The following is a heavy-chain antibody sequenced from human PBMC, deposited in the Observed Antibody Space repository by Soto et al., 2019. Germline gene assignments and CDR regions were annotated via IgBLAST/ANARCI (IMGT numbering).Heavy chain of an antibody. Sequence: QVQLVESGGGVVQPGGSLRLSCATSGFTFSDSGMHWVRQAPGKGLEWVAVIWSDGSDKSYADSVEGRFTISRDNSKNTLYFQMNSLGAGDTAVYYCVRSNRYSGSSGWGGGFDYWGQGTLVTVSS. CDR3: VRSNRYSGSSGWGGGFDY. V-gene: IGHV3-33*01. D-gene: IGHD6-6*01. J-gene: IGHJ4*02. CDR1: GFTFSDSG. CDR2: IWSDGSDK.